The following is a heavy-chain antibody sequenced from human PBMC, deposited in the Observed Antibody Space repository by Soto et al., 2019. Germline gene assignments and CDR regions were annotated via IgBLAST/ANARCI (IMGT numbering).Heavy chain of an antibody. Sequence: QVQLQESGPGLVKPSETLSLTCNVSGGSISSHYWSWIRQPPGKGLEWIGYIYYSGSTYYNPSLKSRLPRSVDTSRTQLLLQLNSVTAADTAVYYCARESAGSGKNNWFDPWGQGTLVTVSS. CDR3: ARESAGSGKNNWFDP. D-gene: IGHD3-10*01. CDR2: IYYSGST. V-gene: IGHV4-59*11. J-gene: IGHJ5*02. CDR1: GGSISSHY.